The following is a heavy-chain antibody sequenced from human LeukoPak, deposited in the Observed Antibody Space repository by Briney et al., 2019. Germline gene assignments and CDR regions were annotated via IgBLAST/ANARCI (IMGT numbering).Heavy chain of an antibody. Sequence: ASVKVSCKASGYNFTGNFMHWVRQAPGQGLEWMGWINSNSGVTKYAQKFRGRITMTRDTSIRTGYMELRSLISDDTAIYYCVRSLVNWGRGTLVTVSS. V-gene: IGHV1-2*02. CDR1: GYNFTGNF. J-gene: IGHJ4*02. D-gene: IGHD6-6*01. CDR2: INSNSGVT. CDR3: VRSLVN.